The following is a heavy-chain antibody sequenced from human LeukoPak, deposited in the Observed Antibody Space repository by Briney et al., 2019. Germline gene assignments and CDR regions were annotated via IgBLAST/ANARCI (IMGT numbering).Heavy chain of an antibody. CDR1: GFTFSDYG. Sequence: GGSLRLSCAASGFTFSDYGIHWVRQAPGQGLEWVALIWYDGSKKYYADSVKGRFTISRDNTKNTLYLQLNSLRADDAAVYYCARAHSSSSTFDLWGQGTLVTVSS. J-gene: IGHJ4*02. D-gene: IGHD6-6*01. CDR2: IWYDGSKK. V-gene: IGHV3-33*01. CDR3: ARAHSSSSTFDL.